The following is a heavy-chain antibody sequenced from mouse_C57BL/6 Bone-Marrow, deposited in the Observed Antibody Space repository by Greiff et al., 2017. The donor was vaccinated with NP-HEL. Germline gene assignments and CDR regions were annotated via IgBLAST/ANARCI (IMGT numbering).Heavy chain of an antibody. J-gene: IGHJ1*03. CDR2: ISSGSSTI. D-gene: IGHD1-1*01. CDR1: GFTFSDYG. V-gene: IGHV5-17*01. CDR3: AREDYGPYWYFDV. Sequence: EVMLVESGGGLVKPGGSLKLSCAASGFTFSDYGMHWVRQAPEKGLEWVAYISSGSSTIYYADTVKGRFTISRDNAKNTLFLQMTSLRSEDTAMYYCAREDYGPYWYFDVWGTGTTVTVSS.